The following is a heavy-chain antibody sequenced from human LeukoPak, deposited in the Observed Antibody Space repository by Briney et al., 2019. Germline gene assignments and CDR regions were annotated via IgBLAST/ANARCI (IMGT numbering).Heavy chain of an antibody. CDR2: INNSGST. Sequence: TSETLSLTCGVYGGSFSGYYWSWIRQPPGKGLEWIGEINNSGSTNYNPSLKSRGTISVDTSKNQFSLKLSSVTAADTAVYYCVRDIAAAGGFDYWGQGTLVTVSS. V-gene: IGHV4-34*01. CDR1: GGSFSGYY. D-gene: IGHD6-13*01. CDR3: VRDIAAAGGFDY. J-gene: IGHJ4*02.